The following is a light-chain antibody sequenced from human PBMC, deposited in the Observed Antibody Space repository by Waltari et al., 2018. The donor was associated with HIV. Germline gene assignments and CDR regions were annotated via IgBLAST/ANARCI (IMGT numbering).Light chain of an antibody. V-gene: IGLV1-47*01. CDR3: ASWDDSLNAFV. Sequence: QSVLTQPPSAPATPGQRITISCSGGNSNIESNYVYLYQQLPGTAPKVFIYRNSQRPSGVPDRFSGSKSGTSASLIISGLRSGDEADYYCASWDDSLNAFVFGTGTKVTVL. CDR1: NSNIESNY. J-gene: IGLJ1*01. CDR2: RNS.